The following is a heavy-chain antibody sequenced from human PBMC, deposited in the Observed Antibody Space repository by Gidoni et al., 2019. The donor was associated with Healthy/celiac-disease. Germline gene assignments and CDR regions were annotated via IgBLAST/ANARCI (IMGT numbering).Heavy chain of an antibody. V-gene: IGHV1-2*04. CDR1: GYTFTGYY. Sequence: QVQLVQSGAEVKKPGASVKVFCKASGYTFTGYYMHWVRQAPGQGLEWMGWINPNSGGTNYAQKFQGWVTMTRDTSISTAYMELSRLRSDDTAVYYCARVDPGSGGASYYFDYWGQGTLVTVSS. D-gene: IGHD2-15*01. CDR3: ARVDPGSGGASYYFDY. J-gene: IGHJ4*02. CDR2: INPNSGGT.